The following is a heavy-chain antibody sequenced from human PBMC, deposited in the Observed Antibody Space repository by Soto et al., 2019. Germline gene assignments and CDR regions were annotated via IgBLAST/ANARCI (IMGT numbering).Heavy chain of an antibody. CDR2: IWYDGSNK. J-gene: IGHJ4*02. CDR1: GFTFSSYG. D-gene: IGHD6-13*01. V-gene: IGHV3-33*01. CDR3: ARGRQQLNYFDY. Sequence: GGSLRLSCAASGFTFSSYGMHWVRQAPGKGLERVAVIWYDGSNKDYADSVKGRFTVSRDNSKNTLYLQMNSLRADDTAVYYCARGRQQLNYFDYWGQGTLVTVSS.